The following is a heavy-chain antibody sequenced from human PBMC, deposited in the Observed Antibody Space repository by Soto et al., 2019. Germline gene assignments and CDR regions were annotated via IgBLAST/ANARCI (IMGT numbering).Heavy chain of an antibody. CDR1: GGTFSSYA. V-gene: IGHV1-69*13. Sequence: SVKVSCKASGGTFSSYAISWVRQAPGQGLESMGGIIPIFGTANYAQKFQGRVTITADESTSTAYMELSSLRSEDTAVYYCARTHYDILTGYRPGDYWGQGTLVTVSS. J-gene: IGHJ4*02. CDR2: IIPIFGTA. D-gene: IGHD3-9*01. CDR3: ARTHYDILTGYRPGDY.